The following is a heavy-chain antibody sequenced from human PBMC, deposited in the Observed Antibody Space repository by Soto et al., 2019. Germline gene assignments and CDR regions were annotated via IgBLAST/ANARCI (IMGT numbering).Heavy chain of an antibody. D-gene: IGHD2-15*01. J-gene: IGHJ4*02. CDR1: GFTFSNYW. CDR3: ARVRYCSDNSCYSWFDY. Sequence: EVELVESGAGLVQPGGSLRLSCVASGFTFSNYWMHWVRQAPGKGLEWVSRISSDGSSTTYADSVKGRFTISRDNAENSLHLQMNSLRAEDTAVYYCARVRYCSDNSCYSWFDYWGQGTLVTVSS. V-gene: IGHV3-74*01. CDR2: ISSDGSST.